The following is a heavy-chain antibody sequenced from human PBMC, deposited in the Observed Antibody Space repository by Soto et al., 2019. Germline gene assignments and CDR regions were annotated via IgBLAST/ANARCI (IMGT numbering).Heavy chain of an antibody. J-gene: IGHJ4*02. D-gene: IGHD3-22*01. CDR1: GVKIGDHY. CDR2: ISRHSQST. CDR3: MRHDDSWASRGIYFLAY. Sequence: GVSLGLWCAASGVKIGDHYVGWVLQTPGKGLEWVSYISRHSQSTHSADSVRGGITNSRDNAKNSVYLQMSSLRAEDTPVYYCMRHDDSWASRGIYFLAYWVQGTVDTVSS. V-gene: IGHV3-11*06.